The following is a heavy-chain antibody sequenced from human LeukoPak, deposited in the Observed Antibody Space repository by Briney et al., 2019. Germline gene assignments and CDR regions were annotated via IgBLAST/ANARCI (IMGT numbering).Heavy chain of an antibody. D-gene: IGHD6-19*01. CDR1: GFTFSSYA. CDR2: ISSNGGST. CDR3: AGVLGGWFRAAFDI. Sequence: PGGSLRLSCAASGFTFSSYAMHWVRQAPGKGLEYVSAISSNGGSTYYANSVKGRFTISRDNSKNTLYLQMGSLRAEDMAVYYCAGVLGGWFRAAFDIWGQGTMVTVSS. J-gene: IGHJ3*02. V-gene: IGHV3-64*01.